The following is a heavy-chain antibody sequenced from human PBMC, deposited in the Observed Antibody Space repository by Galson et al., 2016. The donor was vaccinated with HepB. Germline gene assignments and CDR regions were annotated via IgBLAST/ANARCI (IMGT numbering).Heavy chain of an antibody. V-gene: IGHV3-9*01. CDR3: AQDKASMSVGATNFQH. Sequence: SLRLSCAASGFICKDYAMHWGRQAPGTALEWVSSISWNSGSIGYADSVKRRFTISRDNAKNSLYLQMNSLRAEDTASYYCAQDKASMSVGATNFQHWGQGTLVTVSS. J-gene: IGHJ1*01. CDR1: GFICKDYA. CDR2: ISWNSGSI. D-gene: IGHD1-26*01.